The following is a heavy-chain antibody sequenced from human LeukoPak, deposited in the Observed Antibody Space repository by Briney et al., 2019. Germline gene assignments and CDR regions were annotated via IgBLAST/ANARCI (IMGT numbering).Heavy chain of an antibody. V-gene: IGHV3-15*01. CDR2: IKSKTDGGTT. D-gene: IGHD6-19*01. CDR3: PLRIAVAGGDVRNYFDY. J-gene: IGHJ4*02. Sequence: KPGGSLRLSCAASGFTFSNAWMSWVRQAPGKGLEWVGRIKSKTDGGTTDYAAPVQGRFTISRDDSKNTLYLQMNSLKTEDTAVYYCPLRIAVAGGDVRNYFDYWGQGTLVTVSS. CDR1: GFTFSNAW.